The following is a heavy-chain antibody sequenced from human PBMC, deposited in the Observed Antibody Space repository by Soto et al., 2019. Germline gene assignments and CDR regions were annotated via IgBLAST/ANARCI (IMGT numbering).Heavy chain of an antibody. J-gene: IGHJ5*02. V-gene: IGHV3-48*02. D-gene: IGHD2-2*01. CDR2: ISSGSDNI. Sequence: PGGSLRLSCAASGFTFSYYSMNWVRQAPGKGLEWVSYISSGSDNIYYADSVKGRFTISRDNAKNSLYLQMNSLRDEDTAVYYCSRDPFGVAYGDFVVVSAAQGWFDPWGQGTLVTVSS. CDR3: SRDPFGVAYGDFVVVSAAQGWFDP. CDR1: GFTFSYYS.